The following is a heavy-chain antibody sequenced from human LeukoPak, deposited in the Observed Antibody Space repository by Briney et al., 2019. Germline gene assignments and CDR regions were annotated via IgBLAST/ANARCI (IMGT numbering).Heavy chain of an antibody. CDR3: ARGGPTYYYDSSGYPLGY. D-gene: IGHD3-22*01. J-gene: IGHJ4*02. V-gene: IGHV4-30-2*01. Sequence: SETLSLTCTVSGGSISSGGYYWSWIRQPPGKGLEWIGYIYHSGSTYYNPSLKSRVTISVDRSKNQFSLKLSSVTAADTAVYFCARGGPTYYYDSSGYPLGYWGQGTLVTVSS. CDR1: GGSISSGGYY. CDR2: IYHSGST.